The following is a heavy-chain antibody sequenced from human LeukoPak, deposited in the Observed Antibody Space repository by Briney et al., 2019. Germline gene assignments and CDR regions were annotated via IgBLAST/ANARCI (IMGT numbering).Heavy chain of an antibody. CDR3: ARECSSTSCPVLD. D-gene: IGHD2-2*01. Sequence: GSLRLXXXXSGFTFXXYYMSWIRQAPGKGLEWVSYISSSGSTIYYADSVKGRFTISRDNAKNSLYLQMNSLRAEDTAVYYCARECSSTSCPVLDWGQGTLVTVSS. CDR1: GFTFXXYY. V-gene: IGHV3-11*01. CDR2: ISSSGSTI. J-gene: IGHJ4*02.